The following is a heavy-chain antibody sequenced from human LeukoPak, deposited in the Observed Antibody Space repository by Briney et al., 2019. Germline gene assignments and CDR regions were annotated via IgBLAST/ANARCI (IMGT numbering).Heavy chain of an antibody. J-gene: IGHJ6*03. Sequence: ASVKVSCKSSGYTFTSYGINWVRQATGQGLELMGWMNPNSGNTGYSQKSQGRVTMTRNTSISTAYMELSSLSSEDTAVYSCARGHGTIFGVVINYYMDVWGKGTTVTVSS. V-gene: IGHV1-8*01. CDR1: GYTFTSYG. CDR2: MNPNSGNT. D-gene: IGHD3-3*01. CDR3: ARGHGTIFGVVINYYMDV.